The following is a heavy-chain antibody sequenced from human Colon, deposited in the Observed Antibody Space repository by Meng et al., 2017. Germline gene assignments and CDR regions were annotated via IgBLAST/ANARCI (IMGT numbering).Heavy chain of an antibody. CDR1: GVSSSHGGNY. Sequence: HVQASVTDFVNPSQTLSFSCTASGVSSSHGGNYWNRCLHHPGKGLEWREYIYKTGNNYYNPSLKSQVTISIDTSKNHFSLKLTSVTAADTAVYYCARARGGIVAEFFDYWGQGILVTVSS. CDR2: IYKTGNN. J-gene: IGHJ4*02. V-gene: IGHV4-31*01. D-gene: IGHD1-26*01. CDR3: ARARGGIVAEFFDY.